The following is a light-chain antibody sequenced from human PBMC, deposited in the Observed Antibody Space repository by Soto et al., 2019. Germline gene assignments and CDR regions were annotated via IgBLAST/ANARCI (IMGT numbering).Light chain of an antibody. J-gene: IGKJ4*01. CDR1: QGISSY. CDR2: GAS. Sequence: DIQLTQSPSFLSASVGDRVTITCRTSQGISSYLAWYQQKPGKAPNLLIYGASTLQSGVPSRFSGSVSGTEFILTISSLQTEDFATYYCQQLKSYPQTFGGGTKVEIK. CDR3: QQLKSYPQT. V-gene: IGKV1-9*01.